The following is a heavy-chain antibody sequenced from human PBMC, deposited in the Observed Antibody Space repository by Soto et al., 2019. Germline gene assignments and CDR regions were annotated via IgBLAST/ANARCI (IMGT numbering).Heavy chain of an antibody. V-gene: IGHV1-2*02. CDR1: GDTFTGYY. CDR3: ARGYSTGWYSSVFFDY. CDR2: INPHSGDT. Sequence: QVQLVQSGAEVKNPGASVKVSCKTSGDTFTGYYTHWVRQAPGQGLEWMGWINPHSGDTDYAQTFQGRVTMTRDTSISTAYMELSRLRSNDTAFYYCARGYSTGWYSSVFFDYWGQGTLVTVSS. J-gene: IGHJ4*02. D-gene: IGHD6-19*01.